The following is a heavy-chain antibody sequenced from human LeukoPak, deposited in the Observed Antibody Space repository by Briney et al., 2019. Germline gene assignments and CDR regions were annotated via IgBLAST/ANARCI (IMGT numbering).Heavy chain of an antibody. CDR3: ARASVTYYYYYYMDV. Sequence: PSETLSLTCTVSGGSITNYYWTWIRQPPGKGLEWIGYIHYSGSTNYNPSLKSRVAISVDTSKNQFSLKLSSVTAADTAVYYCARASVTYYYYYYMDVWGKGTTVTVSS. J-gene: IGHJ6*03. D-gene: IGHD4-11*01. CDR1: GGSITNYY. V-gene: IGHV4-59*01. CDR2: IHYSGST.